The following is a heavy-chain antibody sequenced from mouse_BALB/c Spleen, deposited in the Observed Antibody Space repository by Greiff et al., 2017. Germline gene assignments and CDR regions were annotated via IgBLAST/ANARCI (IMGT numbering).Heavy chain of an antibody. Sequence: VQLQQSGAELMKPGASVKISCKATGYTFSSYWIAWVKQRPGHGLEWIGEILPGSGSTNYNEKFKGKATFTADTSSNTAYMQLSSLTSEDSAVYYCALITTVVATDFDVWGAGTTVTVSS. J-gene: IGHJ1*01. CDR3: ALITTVVATDFDV. CDR1: GYTFSSYW. CDR2: ILPGSGST. D-gene: IGHD1-1*01. V-gene: IGHV1-9*01.